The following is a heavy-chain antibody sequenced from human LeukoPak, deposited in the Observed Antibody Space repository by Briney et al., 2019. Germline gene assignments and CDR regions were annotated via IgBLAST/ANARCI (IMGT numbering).Heavy chain of an antibody. CDR2: INHSGST. D-gene: IGHD1-26*01. Sequence: PSETLSLTRAVYGGSFSGYYWSWIRQPPGKGLEWIGEINHSGSTNYNPSLKSRVTISVDTSKNQFSLKLSSVTAADTAVYYCARGQRGGSYYLDRRFQPFDYWGQGTLVTVSS. CDR3: ARGQRGGSYYLDRRFQPFDY. V-gene: IGHV4-34*01. CDR1: GGSFSGYY. J-gene: IGHJ4*02.